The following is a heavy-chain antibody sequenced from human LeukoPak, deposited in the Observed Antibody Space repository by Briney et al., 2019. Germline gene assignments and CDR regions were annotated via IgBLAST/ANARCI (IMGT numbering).Heavy chain of an antibody. J-gene: IGHJ1*01. D-gene: IGHD6-13*01. CDR2: ISYDGSDT. Sequence: GRSLRLSCAASGFTFSNYGFHWVRQAPGKGLEWVTFISYDGSDTYYADSVKGRSTISRDNSKNTLYVQMNSLRPEDAAVYYCAKDFGSTWYLHHWGQGTLVTVSS. CDR3: AKDFGSTWYLHH. CDR1: GFTFSNYG. V-gene: IGHV3-30*18.